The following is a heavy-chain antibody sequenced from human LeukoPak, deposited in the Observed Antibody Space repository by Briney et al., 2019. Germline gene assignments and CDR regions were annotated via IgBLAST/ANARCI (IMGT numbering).Heavy chain of an antibody. CDR2: IRYEGSNK. CDR3: AKALLRYCSSTSCYPDAFDI. V-gene: IGHV3-30*02. Sequence: GGSLRLSCAASGFTFSSYGMRWFRQAPGKGLEGVAFIRYEGSNKYYADSVKGRFTISRDNSKNTLYLQMNSLRAEDTAVYYCAKALLRYCSSTSCYPDAFDIWGQGTMVTVSS. D-gene: IGHD2-2*01. CDR1: GFTFSSYG. J-gene: IGHJ3*02.